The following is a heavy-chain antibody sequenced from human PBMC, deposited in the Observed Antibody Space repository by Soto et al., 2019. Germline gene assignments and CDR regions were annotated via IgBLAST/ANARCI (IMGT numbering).Heavy chain of an antibody. CDR1: GFTFDSYW. V-gene: IGHV3-7*01. CDR2: INPDGREK. J-gene: IGHJ3*01. D-gene: IGHD3-10*01. Sequence: EVQLVESGGGLVQPGGSLRLSCAASGFTFDSYWMSWVRQAPGKGLEWVANINPDGREKYYVDSVKGRFTISRDNAKNSVFLQMNSLRVDDSAVYFSGTYYVWFEEAFDVWGQGTMVSVSP. CDR3: GTYYVWFEEAFDV.